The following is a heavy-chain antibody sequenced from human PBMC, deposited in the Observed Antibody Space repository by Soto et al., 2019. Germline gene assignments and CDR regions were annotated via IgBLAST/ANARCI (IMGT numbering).Heavy chain of an antibody. V-gene: IGHV4-30-4*01. CDR2: IYYSGST. D-gene: IGHD1-26*01. CDR1: RGSISSGDYY. CDR3: ARVPFYAPSGSHYIDY. J-gene: IGHJ4*02. Sequence: QVQLQESGPGLVKPSQTLSLTCTVSRGSISSGDYYWSWIRQPPGKGLEWIGYIYYSGSTYYNPSLKSRVTISVDTSKKQFSLKLSSVTAADTAVYYCARVPFYAPSGSHYIDYWGQGTLVTVSS.